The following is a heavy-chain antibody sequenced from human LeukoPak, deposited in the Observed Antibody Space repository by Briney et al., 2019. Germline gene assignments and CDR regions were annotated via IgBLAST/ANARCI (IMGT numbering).Heavy chain of an antibody. J-gene: IGHJ4*02. CDR2: ISSSSSHI. Sequence: PGGSLRLSCAASGFTFSAYSMHWVRQAPGKGLEWVSAISSSSSHIFYADSVKGRFTISRDNAKNSLYLQLNSLRAEDTAVYYCARSRFYFDYWGQGTLVTVSS. CDR1: GFTFSAYS. V-gene: IGHV3-21*01. CDR3: ARSRFYFDY.